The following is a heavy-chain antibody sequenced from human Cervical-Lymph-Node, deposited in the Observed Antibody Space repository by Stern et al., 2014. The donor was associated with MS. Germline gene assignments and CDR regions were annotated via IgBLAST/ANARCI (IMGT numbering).Heavy chain of an antibody. Sequence: EVQLVESGGGLVKPGGSLRLSCAASGFTFSSYSMNWVRQAPGQGLEWVSSISSSSSYIYYADSVKGRFTISRDNAKNSLYLQMNSLRAEDTAVYYCAMETYYYDSSGYYWGQGTLVTVSS. J-gene: IGHJ4*02. CDR2: ISSSSSYI. CDR1: GFTFSSYS. CDR3: AMETYYYDSSGYY. D-gene: IGHD3-22*01. V-gene: IGHV3-21*01.